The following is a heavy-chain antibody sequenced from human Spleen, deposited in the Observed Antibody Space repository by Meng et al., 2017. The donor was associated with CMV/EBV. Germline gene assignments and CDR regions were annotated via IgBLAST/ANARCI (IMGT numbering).Heavy chain of an antibody. J-gene: IGHJ4*02. CDR3: AAGEGLYCSTITCSTSQWYFDY. V-gene: IGHV3-23*03. CDR1: GFSFTYYA. Sequence: GGSLLSCAASGFSFTYYAMSWVRQAPGKGLEWVSVIYSSGSTTYYADSVEGRFTISRDNSKNTVYLQMNSLRAGDTAVYFCAAGEGLYCSTITCSTSQWYFDYWGQGTMVTVSS. D-gene: IGHD2/OR15-2a*01. CDR2: IYSSGSTT.